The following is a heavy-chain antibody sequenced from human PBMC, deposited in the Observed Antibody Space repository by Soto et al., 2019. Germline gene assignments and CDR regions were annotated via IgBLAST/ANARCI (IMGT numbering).Heavy chain of an antibody. V-gene: IGHV4-34*01. D-gene: IGHD2-2*01. J-gene: IGHJ6*03. CDR1: GGSFSGYY. Sequence: QVQLQQWGAGLLKPSETLSLTCAVYGGSFSGYYWSWIRQPPGKGLEWIGEINHSGSTNYNPSLKSRVTISVDTSKNQFSLKLSSVTAADTAVYYCARGGSTPKGPGRPKYCSSTSCYPRDPYYYYMDVWGKGTTVTVSS. CDR2: INHSGST. CDR3: ARGGSTPKGPGRPKYCSSTSCYPRDPYYYYMDV.